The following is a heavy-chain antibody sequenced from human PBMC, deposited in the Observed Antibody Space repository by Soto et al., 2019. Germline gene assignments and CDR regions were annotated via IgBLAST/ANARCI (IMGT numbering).Heavy chain of an antibody. CDR3: TRDLPYGSGPTQYYYYYMDV. CDR1: GFTFGDYA. Sequence: GGSLRLSCTASGFTFGDYAMSWFRQAPGKGLEWVGFIRSKAYGGTTEYAASVKGRFTISRDDSKSIAYLQMNSLKTEDTAVYYCTRDLPYGSGPTQYYYYYMDVWGKGTTVTVSS. D-gene: IGHD3-10*01. J-gene: IGHJ6*03. CDR2: IRSKAYGGTT. V-gene: IGHV3-49*03.